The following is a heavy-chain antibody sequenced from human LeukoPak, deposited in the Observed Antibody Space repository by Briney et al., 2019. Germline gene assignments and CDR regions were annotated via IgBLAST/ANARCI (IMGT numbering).Heavy chain of an antibody. Sequence: SETLSLTCTVSGGSISSSSYYWGWIRQPPGKGLEWIGSIYYSGSTYYNPSLKSRVTISVDTSKNQFSLKLSSVTAADTAVYYCAPHYYGSGSFFDYWSQGTLVTVSS. D-gene: IGHD3-10*01. CDR2: IYYSGST. CDR1: GGSISSSSYY. V-gene: IGHV4-39*01. J-gene: IGHJ4*02. CDR3: APHYYGSGSFFDY.